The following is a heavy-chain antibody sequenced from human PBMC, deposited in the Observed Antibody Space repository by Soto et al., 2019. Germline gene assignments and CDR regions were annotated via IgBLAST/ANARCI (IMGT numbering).Heavy chain of an antibody. Sequence: AASVKVSCMASGGTFSSYAISWVRQAPGQGLEWMGGIIPIFGTANYAQKFQGRVTITADESTSTAYMELSSLRSEDTAVYYCAIPSYYDFWSGYPHNSGFNCFDRWGKGNLVTVSS. J-gene: IGHJ5*02. D-gene: IGHD3-3*01. CDR1: GGTFSSYA. CDR2: IIPIFGTA. V-gene: IGHV1-69*13. CDR3: AIPSYYDFWSGYPHNSGFNCFDR.